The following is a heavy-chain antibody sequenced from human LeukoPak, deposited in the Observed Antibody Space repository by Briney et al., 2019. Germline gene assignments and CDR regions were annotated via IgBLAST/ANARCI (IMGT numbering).Heavy chain of an antibody. V-gene: IGHV3-33*01. CDR2: IWYDGSNK. D-gene: IGHD2-2*01. CDR3: AREDIVVVPAASGRWFDP. CDR1: GFTFSSYG. Sequence: GGSLRLSCAASGFTFSSYGMHWVRQAPGKGLEWVAVIWYDGSNKYYADSVKGRFTISRDNSKNTLYLQMNSLRADDTAVYYCAREDIVVVPAASGRWFDPWGQGTLVTVSS. J-gene: IGHJ5*02.